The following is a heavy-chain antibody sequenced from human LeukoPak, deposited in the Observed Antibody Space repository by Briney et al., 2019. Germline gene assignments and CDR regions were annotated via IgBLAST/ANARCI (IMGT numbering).Heavy chain of an antibody. Sequence: HPGRSLRLSCAASGFTFSIYGMHWVRPAPGKALEWVAVIWYDESNKYYADSVKGRFTISRDNYKNTLYLQMNSLRAEDTAVYYCERGGYGHLDYWGQGTLVTVSS. CDR2: IWYDESNK. CDR3: ERGGYGHLDY. CDR1: GFTFSIYG. V-gene: IGHV3-33*01. J-gene: IGHJ4*02. D-gene: IGHD3-16*01.